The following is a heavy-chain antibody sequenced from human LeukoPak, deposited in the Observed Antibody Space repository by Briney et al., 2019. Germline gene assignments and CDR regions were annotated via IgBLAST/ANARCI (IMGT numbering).Heavy chain of an antibody. CDR1: GITFDDYA. V-gene: IGHV3-9*01. CDR2: ISWNGATI. J-gene: IGHJ3*02. Sequence: HPGRSLRLSCAASGITFDDYAMHWVRQVPGKGLEWVSGISWNGATIDYADSVKGRFTVSRDNAKNSLYLQMNSLRVEDTALYYCVKDKGNSWYDSFEMWGQGTMVTVSS. CDR3: VKDKGNSWYDSFEM. D-gene: IGHD6-13*01.